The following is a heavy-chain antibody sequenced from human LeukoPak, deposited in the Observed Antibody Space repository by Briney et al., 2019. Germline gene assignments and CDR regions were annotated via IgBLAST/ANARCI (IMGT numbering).Heavy chain of an antibody. V-gene: IGHV1-69*05. CDR2: IIPIFGTA. J-gene: IGHJ4*02. CDR1: GGTFSSYA. Sequence: GASVKVSCKASGGTFSSYAISWVRQAPGQGLEWMGGIIPIFGTANYAQKFQGRVTITTDESTSTAYMELSSLRSEDTTVYYCASDITGTTFGFDYWGQGTLVTVSS. D-gene: IGHD1-7*01. CDR3: ASDITGTTFGFDY.